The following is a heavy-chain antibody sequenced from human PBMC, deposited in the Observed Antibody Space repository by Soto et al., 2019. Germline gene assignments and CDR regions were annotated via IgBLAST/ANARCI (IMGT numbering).Heavy chain of an antibody. CDR3: ARDSRVVVAATPNSYYYGMDV. CDR1: GYTFTSYG. D-gene: IGHD2-15*01. J-gene: IGHJ6*02. CDR2: ISAYNGNT. V-gene: IGHV1-18*01. Sequence: ASVKVSCKASGYTFTSYGITWVRQPPGQGLEWMGWISAYNGNTNYAQKLQGRVTMTTDTSTSTAYMELRSLRSDDTAVYYCARDSRVVVAATPNSYYYGMDVWGQGTTVTVSS.